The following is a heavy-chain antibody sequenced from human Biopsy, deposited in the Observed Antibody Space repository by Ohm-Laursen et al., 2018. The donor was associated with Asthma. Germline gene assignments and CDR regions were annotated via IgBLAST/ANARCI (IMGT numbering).Heavy chain of an antibody. CDR2: IYWDDYN. CDR1: GFSFSTYGVG. CDR3: ALSQDSGFDDHSPSWFDP. Sequence: TQTLTLTGTFSGFSFSTYGVGVGWIRQSPGKALEWLALIYWDDYNLFRPSLKRRLTITKDPSKNQVVLTMTKMDPVDSGTYYCALSQDSGFDDHSPSWFDPWGQGTLVTVSS. J-gene: IGHJ5*02. D-gene: IGHD3-9*01. V-gene: IGHV2-5*02.